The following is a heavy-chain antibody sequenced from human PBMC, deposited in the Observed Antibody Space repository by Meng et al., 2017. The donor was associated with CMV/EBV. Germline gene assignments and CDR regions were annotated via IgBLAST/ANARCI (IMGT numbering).Heavy chain of an antibody. CDR3: ARLRVVPAATYDY. J-gene: IGHJ4*02. CDR1: GYTFIGYY. D-gene: IGHD2-2*01. CDR2: INPNSGGT. Sequence: ASVKVSCKASGYTFIGYYMHWVRQAPGQGLEWMGWINPNSGGTNYAQKFQGRVTMIRDTSISTAYMELSRLRSDDTAVYYCARLRVVPAATYDYWGQGTLVTVSS. V-gene: IGHV1-2*02.